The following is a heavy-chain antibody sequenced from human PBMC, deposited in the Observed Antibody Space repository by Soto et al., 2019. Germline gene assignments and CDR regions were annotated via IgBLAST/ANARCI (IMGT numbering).Heavy chain of an antibody. V-gene: IGHV1-18*01. D-gene: IGHD6-6*01. J-gene: IGHJ6*02. Sequence: GASVKVSCKASGYTLTSYGISWVRQAPRQRLEWMGWISAYNGNTNYAQKLQGRVTMTTDTSTSTAYMELRSLRSDDTAVYYCAIFRVIAARNYYYGMDVWGQGTTVTVSS. CDR3: AIFRVIAARNYYYGMDV. CDR2: ISAYNGNT. CDR1: GYTLTSYG.